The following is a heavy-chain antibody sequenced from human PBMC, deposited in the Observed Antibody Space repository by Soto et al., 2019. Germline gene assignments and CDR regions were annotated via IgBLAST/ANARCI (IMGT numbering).Heavy chain of an antibody. CDR1: GDSFSAFY. J-gene: IGHJ6*03. V-gene: IGHV1-2*02. D-gene: IGHD5-12*01. Sequence: QVQLVQSGAEVKKPGASVKVSCKTSGDSFSAFYLHWVRQAPGQGLEWLGWINPNGGATKYAQKFRGRVAMTRDTFIRTAYLELSSLRSDDTAIYYCARESGGATATLDYYYFYMDVWGKGTTVTVSS. CDR2: INPNGGAT. CDR3: ARESGGATATLDYYYFYMDV.